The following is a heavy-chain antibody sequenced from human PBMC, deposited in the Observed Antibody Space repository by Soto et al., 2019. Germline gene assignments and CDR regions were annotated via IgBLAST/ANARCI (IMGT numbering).Heavy chain of an antibody. CDR2: IDPSDSQT. D-gene: IGHD3-22*01. J-gene: IGHJ4*02. V-gene: IGHV5-10-1*01. CDR3: ARQIYDSDTGPNFQYYFDS. CDR1: GYSFAGYW. Sequence: GESLKISCKGSGYSFAGYWITWVRQKPGKGLEWMGRIDPSDSQTYYSPSFRGHVTISVTKSVTTVFLQRSSLRASDTAMYYCARQIYDSDTGPNFQYYFDSWGQGTPVTVSS.